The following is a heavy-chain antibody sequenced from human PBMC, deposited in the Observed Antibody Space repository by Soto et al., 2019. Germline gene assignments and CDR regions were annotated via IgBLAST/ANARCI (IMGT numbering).Heavy chain of an antibody. D-gene: IGHD1-26*01. CDR2: VNWNGGST. CDR1: GFTFDDYG. Sequence: EVQLVESGGGVLRPGGSLRLSCAASGFTFDDYGMSWARQAPGKGLEWVSGVNWNGGSTGYADSVKGRFTISRDNAKNCRYLQMNSLRAEDTAVYYCVRGASLNFDYWGQGTLVTVSS. V-gene: IGHV3-20*04. J-gene: IGHJ4*02. CDR3: VRGASLNFDY.